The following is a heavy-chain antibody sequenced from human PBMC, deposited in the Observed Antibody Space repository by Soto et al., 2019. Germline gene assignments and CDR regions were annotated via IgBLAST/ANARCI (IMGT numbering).Heavy chain of an antibody. J-gene: IGHJ4*02. CDR3: ARDMVSTIGDFDY. Sequence: QVQLVQSGAEVKKPGASVKVSCKASGYTFTGYYVHWVRQAPGQGLEWVGWINPNSGATTYAQKFLGRVTMTRDTSIITAHMELSSLTSDDTAMYYCARDMVSTIGDFDYWGQGTLVTVSS. D-gene: IGHD3-16*01. V-gene: IGHV1-2*02. CDR1: GYTFTGYY. CDR2: INPNSGAT.